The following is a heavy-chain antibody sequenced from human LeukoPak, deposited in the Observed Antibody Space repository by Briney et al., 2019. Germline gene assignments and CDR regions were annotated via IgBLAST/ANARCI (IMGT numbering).Heavy chain of an antibody. J-gene: IGHJ4*02. CDR1: GGSISSGDYY. Sequence: SDTLSLTCTVSGGSISSGDYYWSWIREPPGKGLEWIEYIYYSGSTYYNPSLKSRVTISVDTSKNQFSLKLSSVTAADTAVYYCARAGGSGGLLWFGELPTTYFDYWGQGTLVTVSS. CDR3: ARAGGSGGLLWFGELPTTYFDY. V-gene: IGHV4-30-4*02. CDR2: IYYSGST. D-gene: IGHD3-10*01.